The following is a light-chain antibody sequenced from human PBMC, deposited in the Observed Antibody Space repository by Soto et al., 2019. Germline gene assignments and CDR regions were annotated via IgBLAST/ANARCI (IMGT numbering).Light chain of an antibody. CDR1: QSLSSY. CDR3: QQRSNWLT. J-gene: IGKJ4*01. Sequence: EIVLTQSPATLSLSPGERATLSCRASQSLSSYLAWYQQKPGQAPRLLIYDASNRATGIPARFSGSGSGTDFTNTSSMLEPEDFAVYYWQQRSNWLTFGGGTQVDFK. CDR2: DAS. V-gene: IGKV3-11*01.